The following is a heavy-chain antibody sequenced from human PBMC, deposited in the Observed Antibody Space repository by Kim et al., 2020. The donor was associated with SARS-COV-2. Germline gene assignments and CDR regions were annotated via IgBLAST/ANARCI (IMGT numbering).Heavy chain of an antibody. CDR2: ISSDASDK. J-gene: IGHJ6*03. V-gene: IGHV3-30*04. D-gene: IGHD3-16*01. CDR1: GFRFSSYG. CDR3: GRDGAFFSRRVYNYVDV. Sequence: GGSLRLSCAASGFRFSSYGIHWVRQAPGRGLDWVGVISSDASDKFYADAVRGRFTMSRDNSKNLAYLQMGSLRGEDTAVYFCGRDGAFFSRRVYNYVDV.